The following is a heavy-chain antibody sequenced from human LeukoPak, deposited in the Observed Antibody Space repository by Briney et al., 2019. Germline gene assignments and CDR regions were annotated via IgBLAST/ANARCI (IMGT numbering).Heavy chain of an antibody. CDR1: GYTFTNYY. Sequence: ASVKVSCKASGYTFTNYYMHWVRQVPGQGLEWMGIINPSGGSTTYAQKFQGRVTMTRDTSTSTVYMELSSLRSEDTAVYYCARNRNIRGPREPFAYWGQGTLVTVSS. J-gene: IGHJ4*02. D-gene: IGHD1-14*01. V-gene: IGHV1-46*01. CDR3: ARNRNIRGPREPFAY. CDR2: INPSGGST.